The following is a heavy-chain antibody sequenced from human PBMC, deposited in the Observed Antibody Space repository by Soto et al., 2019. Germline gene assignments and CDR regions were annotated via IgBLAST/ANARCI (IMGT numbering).Heavy chain of an antibody. J-gene: IGHJ4*02. D-gene: IGHD4-17*01. CDR2: ISPEGDKA. V-gene: IGHV1-18*01. CDR1: GYTFTIFG. Sequence: VQLVQSGAEGKKPGASVRVSCKASGYTFTIFGLSWVRQAPGQGPEWMGWISPEGDKATYAHKFQGRITMTTDTSTTTAYMDLRSVRSDDTAVYYCTSDLFFISPSTVTTDAYWGQGTVVSVS. CDR3: TSDLFFISPSTVTTDAY.